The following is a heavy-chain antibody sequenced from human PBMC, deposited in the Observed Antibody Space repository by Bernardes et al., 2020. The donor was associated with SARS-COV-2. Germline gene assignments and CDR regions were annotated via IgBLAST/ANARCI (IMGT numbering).Heavy chain of an antibody. CDR2: IHWDDDK. Sequence: SDHALGKPTHTLTLTCTFSVFSLSTNGVAVGWIRQPPGKALEWLALIHWDDDKRYSPSLKNRLTITKDTSKNQVVLTLTNMDSVDTATYYCAHSGRSWYSYFDNWGQGTLVTVSS. CDR3: AHSGRSWYSYFDN. J-gene: IGHJ4*02. D-gene: IGHD6-13*01. V-gene: IGHV2-5*02. CDR1: VFSLSTNGVA.